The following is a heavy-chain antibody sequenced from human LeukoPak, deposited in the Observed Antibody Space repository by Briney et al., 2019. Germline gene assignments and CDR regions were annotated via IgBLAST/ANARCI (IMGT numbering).Heavy chain of an antibody. D-gene: IGHD2-2*01. CDR3: AKSTAPAGYYLDY. J-gene: IGHJ4*02. CDR1: GFTFSTYG. Sequence: GGSLGLSCAASGFTFSTYGMHWVRQAPGKGLEWVAIISYDGNDKDYADSVRGRFTISRDNSKNTLYLQMNSLRGEDTAEYYCAKSTAPAGYYLDYWGQGILVTVSS. V-gene: IGHV3-30*18. CDR2: ISYDGNDK.